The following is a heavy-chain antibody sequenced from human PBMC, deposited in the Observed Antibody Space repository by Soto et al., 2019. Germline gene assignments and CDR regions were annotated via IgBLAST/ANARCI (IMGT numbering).Heavy chain of an antibody. CDR1: GDSISSSNYF. CDR2: IYYSGST. Sequence: SSETLSLTCTVSGDSISSSNYFWGWIRQPPGKGLEWIGSIYYSGSTYYSPSLKSRVTISVDTSKNQFSLKLSSVTAADTAVYYCARRERATGTHWWFDPWGQGTLVTVSS. D-gene: IGHD6-13*01. J-gene: IGHJ5*02. CDR3: ARRERATGTHWWFDP. V-gene: IGHV4-39*01.